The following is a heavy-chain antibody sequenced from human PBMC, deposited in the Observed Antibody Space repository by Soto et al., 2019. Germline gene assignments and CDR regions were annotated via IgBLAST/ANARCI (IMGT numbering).Heavy chain of an antibody. J-gene: IGHJ4*02. V-gene: IGHV1-46*01. Sequence: ASVKVSCKASGYTFTSYYVHWVRQAPGQGLEWMGIFNPTGGSTNYAQKFQGRVTMTRDTSTSTVYMELSSLRSEDTAVYYCARGETTVVTPFDYWGQGTLVTVSS. CDR2: FNPTGGST. D-gene: IGHD4-17*01. CDR3: ARGETTVVTPFDY. CDR1: GYTFTSYY.